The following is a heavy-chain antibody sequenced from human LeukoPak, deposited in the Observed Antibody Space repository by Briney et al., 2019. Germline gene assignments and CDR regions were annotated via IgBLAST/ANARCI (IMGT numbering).Heavy chain of an antibody. V-gene: IGHV1-24*01. D-gene: IGHD6-25*01. CDR1: GYTLTELS. CDR3: ARDQSLVDSSEKHFDY. J-gene: IGHJ4*02. Sequence: ASVKVSCKVSGYTLTELSMHWVRQAPGKGLEWMGGFDPEDGETIYAQKFQGRVTMTEDTSTDTAYMELNSLRSEDTAVYYCARDQSLVDSSEKHFDYWGQGTLVTVSS. CDR2: FDPEDGET.